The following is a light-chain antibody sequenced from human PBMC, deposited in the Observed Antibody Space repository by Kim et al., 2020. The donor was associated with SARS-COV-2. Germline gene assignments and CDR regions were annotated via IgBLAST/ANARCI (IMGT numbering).Light chain of an antibody. CDR3: QQSLRTPWT. V-gene: IGKV1-39*01. J-gene: IGKJ1*01. CDR1: QSIAIF. Sequence: DIQMTQSPSSLSASVGDRVTITCRASQSIAIFLNWYQQKPGRAPKLLIYAASSLQSGVPSRFSGGGSGTDFTLTISSLQPEDFATYYCQQSLRTPWTFGQGTKVDIK. CDR2: AAS.